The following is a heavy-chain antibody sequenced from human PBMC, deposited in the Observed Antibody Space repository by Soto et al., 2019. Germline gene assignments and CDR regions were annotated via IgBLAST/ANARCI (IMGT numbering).Heavy chain of an antibody. J-gene: IGHJ6*03. CDR2: ISAYNGNT. CDR1: GYTFTSYG. D-gene: IGHD6-6*01. Sequence: QVQLVQSGAEVKKPGASVTVSCKASGYTFTSYGISWVRQAPGQGLEWMGWISAYNGNTNYAQKLQGRVATTTDTSTSTACMELRSLRSDDTAVYYCARDKYGAARHRGYYYYYMDVWGKGTTVTVSS. CDR3: ARDKYGAARHRGYYYYYMDV. V-gene: IGHV1-18*01.